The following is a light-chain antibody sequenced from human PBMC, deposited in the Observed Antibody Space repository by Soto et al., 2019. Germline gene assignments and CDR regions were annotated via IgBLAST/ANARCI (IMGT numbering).Light chain of an antibody. V-gene: IGLV1-40*01. CDR1: SSNIGAGYD. CDR3: QSYDSGLSAYV. CDR2: DNR. J-gene: IGLJ1*01. Sequence: QSALTQPPSVSGAPGQRVTISCTGSSSNIGAGYDVHWYQQLPGTAPKLLIYDNRNRPSGVPDRFSGSKSGTSASLAITGLQAEDEADYYCQSYDSGLSAYVFGTGTKLTVL.